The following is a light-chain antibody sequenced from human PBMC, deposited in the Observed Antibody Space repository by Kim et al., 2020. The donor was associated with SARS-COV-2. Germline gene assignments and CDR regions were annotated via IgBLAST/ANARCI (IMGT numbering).Light chain of an antibody. V-gene: IGKV1-39*01. Sequence: GDKVTITCQSSQPITAYLNWYHQRPGRAPKILIYAASILQSGVPSRFSGSRSGTDYTLTISSLQPEDLGTYYCQHNYDYPRTFGQGTRVEI. CDR3: QHNYDYPRT. CDR2: AAS. J-gene: IGKJ1*01. CDR1: QPITAY.